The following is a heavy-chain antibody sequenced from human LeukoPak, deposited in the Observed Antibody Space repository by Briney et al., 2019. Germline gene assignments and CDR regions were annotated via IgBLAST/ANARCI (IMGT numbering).Heavy chain of an antibody. Sequence: ASVKVSCKTSGFTFTGYYVQWVRQAPGQGPEWVGWMYFNSDATRFAPKFQGRVTMTRDTSISTAYMEFSSLRSDDTAMYYCAREGSSGQDWYAFDIWGQGTMLTVSS. D-gene: IGHD5-12*01. CDR2: MYFNSDAT. CDR3: AREGSSGQDWYAFDI. CDR1: GFTFTGYY. J-gene: IGHJ3*02. V-gene: IGHV1-2*02.